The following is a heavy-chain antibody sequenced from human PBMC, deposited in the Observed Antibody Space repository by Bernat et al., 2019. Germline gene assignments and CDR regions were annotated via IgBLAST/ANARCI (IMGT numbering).Heavy chain of an antibody. Sequence: QVQLVESGGGVVQPGRSLRLSCAASGFTFSSYAMHWVRQAPGKGLEWVAVISYDGSNKYYADSVKGRFTISRDNSKNTLYLQMNSLRAEDTAVYYCGGAGGVGGVFFDYWGQGNLVNVS. CDR1: GFTFSSYA. CDR3: GGAGGVGGVFFDY. D-gene: IGHD3-16*01. CDR2: ISYDGSNK. V-gene: IGHV3-30-3*01. J-gene: IGHJ4*02.